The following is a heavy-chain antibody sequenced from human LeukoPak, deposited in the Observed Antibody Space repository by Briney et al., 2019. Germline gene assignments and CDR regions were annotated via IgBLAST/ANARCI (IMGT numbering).Heavy chain of an antibody. Sequence: PGRSLRLSCAASGFTFSSYAMHWVRQAPGKGLEWVAVISYDGSNKYYADSVKGRFTISRDNSKNTLYLQMNSLRAEDTAVYYCAKDDSSGYYPEYFDYWGQGTLVTVSS. CDR3: AKDDSSGYYPEYFDY. CDR2: ISYDGSNK. D-gene: IGHD3-22*01. V-gene: IGHV3-30*04. J-gene: IGHJ4*02. CDR1: GFTFSSYA.